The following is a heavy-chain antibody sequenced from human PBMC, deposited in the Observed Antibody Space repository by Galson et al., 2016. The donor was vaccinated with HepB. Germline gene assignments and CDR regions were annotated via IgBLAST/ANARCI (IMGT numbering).Heavy chain of an antibody. CDR1: GFTFSDYF. D-gene: IGHD1-14*01. Sequence: SLRLSCAASGFTFSDYFISWIRQAPGKGLEWLSCVSSSATTIYSADSVEGRFTISRDNTKNSLYLQMNSLRAEDTAVYYCARGASATTGWGQGSRVTVSS. CDR2: VSSSATTI. V-gene: IGHV3-11*04. CDR3: ARGASATTG. J-gene: IGHJ4*02.